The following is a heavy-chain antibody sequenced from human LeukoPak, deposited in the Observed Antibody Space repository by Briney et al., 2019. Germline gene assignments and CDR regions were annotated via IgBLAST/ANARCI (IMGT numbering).Heavy chain of an antibody. CDR2: INTNTGNP. J-gene: IGHJ4*02. CDR3: ARGTLQSPYYDRLIDY. D-gene: IGHD3-22*01. V-gene: IGHV7-4-1*02. CDR1: GYTFTSYA. Sequence: ASVKVSCKASGYTFTSYAMNWVRQAPGQGLEWMGWINTNTGNPTYAQGFTGRFVFSLDTSVSTAYLQISSLKAEDTAVYYCARGTLQSPYYDRLIDYWGQGTLVTVSS.